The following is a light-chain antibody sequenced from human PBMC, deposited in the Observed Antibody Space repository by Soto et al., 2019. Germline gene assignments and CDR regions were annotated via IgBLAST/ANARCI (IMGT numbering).Light chain of an antibody. CDR2: GAS. J-gene: IGKJ5*01. Sequence: EIVLTQSPATLSLSPGETATLSCRASQSVSNYLAWYQHKPGQAPRLLIYGASNRATGVSARISGSGSGRDFSLTINILEPEDSAVYYCHQRTNWPSITFGQGTRLEI. CDR3: HQRTNWPSIT. CDR1: QSVSNY. V-gene: IGKV3-11*02.